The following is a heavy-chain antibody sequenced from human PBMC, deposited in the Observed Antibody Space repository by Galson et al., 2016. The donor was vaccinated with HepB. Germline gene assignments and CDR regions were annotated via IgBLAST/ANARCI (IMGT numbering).Heavy chain of an antibody. CDR2: IYYTGSA. V-gene: IGHV4-39*07. D-gene: IGHD6-6*01. J-gene: IGHJ3*02. CDR1: GGSISCTSCYY. Sequence: LSLTCTVSGGSISCTSCYYWGWIRQPPGKGLEWIGGIYYTGSANYAPSLESRVTISLDTSKNQFSLKLTSVTAADTAVYYCARPHYTSSSGNTHTFDIWGQGTMVIVSS. CDR3: ARPHYTSSSGNTHTFDI.